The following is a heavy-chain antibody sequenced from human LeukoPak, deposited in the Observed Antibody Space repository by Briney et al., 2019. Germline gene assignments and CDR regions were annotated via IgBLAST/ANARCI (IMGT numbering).Heavy chain of an antibody. J-gene: IGHJ4*02. V-gene: IGHV4-59*01. CDR2: IYYSGST. D-gene: IGHD6-19*01. CDR1: GGSFSGYY. CDR3: ARVASSGWSH. Sequence: PSETLSLTCAVYGGSFSGYYWSWIRQPPGKGLEWIGYIYYSGSTNYNPSLKSRVTISVDTSKNQFSLKLSSVTAADTAVYYCARVASSGWSHWGQGTLVTVSS.